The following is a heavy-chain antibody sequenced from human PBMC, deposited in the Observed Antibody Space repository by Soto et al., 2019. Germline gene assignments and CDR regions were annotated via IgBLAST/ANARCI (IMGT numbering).Heavy chain of an antibody. J-gene: IGHJ6*02. Sequence: EVQLVESGGGLVQPGGSLRLSCAASGFTVSSNYMSWVRQAPGKGLEWVSVIYSGGSTYYADSVKGRFTISRDNSKNTLYLKMNSLRAEDTAAYYCARASSGWPYHYGMDVWGQGTTVTVSS. D-gene: IGHD6-19*01. V-gene: IGHV3-66*01. CDR1: GFTVSSNY. CDR2: IYSGGST. CDR3: ARASSGWPYHYGMDV.